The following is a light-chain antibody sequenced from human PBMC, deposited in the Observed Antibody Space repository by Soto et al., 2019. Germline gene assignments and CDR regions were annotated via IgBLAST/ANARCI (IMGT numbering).Light chain of an antibody. CDR2: GAS. Sequence: EIVLTQSPGTLSLSPGERATLSCRASQSVSGSFLAWYQQKPGQAPRLLIYGASSRATGIPDRFSGSGSGTDFTLTISILEPEDFAVYYCHHYGSSPHTFGQATKLEIK. J-gene: IGKJ2*01. CDR3: HHYGSSPHT. V-gene: IGKV3-20*01. CDR1: QSVSGSF.